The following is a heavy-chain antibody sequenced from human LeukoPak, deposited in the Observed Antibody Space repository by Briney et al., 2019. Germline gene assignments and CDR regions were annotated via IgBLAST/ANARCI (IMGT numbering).Heavy chain of an antibody. Sequence: PLYLTCTVSGGSISSYHWSWIRQPPGNRLEWLGYIHNSGNTNYNPSLQSRVTMSLDLSKNQFSLRLNSVTVADTAVYYCARDPGTTSRTWKFDPWGQGTLVTVSS. V-gene: IGHV4-59*01. CDR2: IHNSGNT. J-gene: IGHJ5*02. D-gene: IGHD2-2*01. CDR3: ARDPGTTSRTWKFDP. CDR1: GGSISSYH.